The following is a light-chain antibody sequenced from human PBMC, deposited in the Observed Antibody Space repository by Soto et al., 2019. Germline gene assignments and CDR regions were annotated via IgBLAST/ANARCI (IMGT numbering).Light chain of an antibody. CDR1: SSNIGAGYD. V-gene: IGLV1-40*01. J-gene: IGLJ1*01. CDR3: QSYDSTLSARYV. Sequence: SVLTQPPSVSGAPGQRVTISCTGSSSNIGAGYDVHWYQQLPGTAPKLLIYDDNKRPSGVPDRFSGSKSGTAASLAITGLQAEDEGDYYCQSYDSTLSARYVFGTGTKVTVL. CDR2: DDN.